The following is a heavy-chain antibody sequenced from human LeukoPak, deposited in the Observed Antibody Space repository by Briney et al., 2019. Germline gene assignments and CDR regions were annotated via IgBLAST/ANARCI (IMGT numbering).Heavy chain of an antibody. CDR2: ISSSGAYI. V-gene: IGHV3-21*01. Sequence: GGSLRLSCAASGFIFSDYSMHWVRQAPGKGLEWVSSISSSGAYIFYADSVKGRFTISRDNSKNTLYLQMNSLRAEDTAVYYCARESMVRGSYYYYYYGMDVWGQGTTVTVSS. D-gene: IGHD3-10*01. CDR1: GFIFSDYS. CDR3: ARESMVRGSYYYYYYGMDV. J-gene: IGHJ6*02.